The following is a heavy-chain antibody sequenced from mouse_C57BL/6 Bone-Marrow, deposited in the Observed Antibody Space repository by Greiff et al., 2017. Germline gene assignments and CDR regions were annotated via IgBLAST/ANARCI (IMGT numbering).Heavy chain of an antibody. Sequence: VQLQQSGAELVKPGASVKLSCKASGYTFTEYTIHWVKQRSGQGLEWIGWFYPGSGSIKYNEKFKDKATLTADKSSSTVYMELSRLTYEDSAVYFCARHASNYYGSSRYYFDYWGQGTTLTVSS. V-gene: IGHV1-62-2*01. J-gene: IGHJ2*01. CDR3: ARHASNYYGSSRYYFDY. CDR2: FYPGSGSI. D-gene: IGHD1-1*01. CDR1: GYTFTEYT.